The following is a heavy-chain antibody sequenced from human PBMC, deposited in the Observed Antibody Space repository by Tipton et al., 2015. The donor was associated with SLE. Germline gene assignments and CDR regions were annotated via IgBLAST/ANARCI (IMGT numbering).Heavy chain of an antibody. CDR2: IYPGDSDI. D-gene: IGHD2-15*01. Sequence: VQLVQSGAEVKKPGESLKISCKGSGYNFKNYWNAWVRLMPGKGLEWMGIIYPGDSDIRYSPSFEGQVTISADKSISTAYLHWSSLRASDTGIYYCARRTARYCSGGSCSGGAFDLWGQGTMVIVSS. CDR3: ARRTARYCSGGSCSGGAFDL. CDR1: GYNFKNYW. J-gene: IGHJ3*01. V-gene: IGHV5-51*03.